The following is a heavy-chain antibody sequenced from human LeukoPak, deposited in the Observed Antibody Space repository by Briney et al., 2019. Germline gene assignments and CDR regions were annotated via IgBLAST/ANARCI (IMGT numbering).Heavy chain of an antibody. CDR2: IYHSGST. CDR1: GYSISSGYY. Sequence: SETLSLACTVSGYSISSGYYWGWIRPPPGKGLEWIGSIYHSGSTYYNPSLKSRVTISVDTSKNQFSLKLSSVTAADTAVYYCARDLSSYSSRKNFDYWGQGTLVTVSS. V-gene: IGHV4-38-2*02. CDR3: ARDLSSYSSRKNFDY. D-gene: IGHD6-13*01. J-gene: IGHJ4*02.